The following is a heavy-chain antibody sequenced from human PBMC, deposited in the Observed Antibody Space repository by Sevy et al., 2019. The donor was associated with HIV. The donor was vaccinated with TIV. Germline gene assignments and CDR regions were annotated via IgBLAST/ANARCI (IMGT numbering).Heavy chain of an antibody. D-gene: IGHD1-26*01. V-gene: IGHV3-7*01. Sequence: GGSLRLSCAASRFTFKTYWMSWVRQAPGKGRDWVGSIKEDGSGKYYADSVWGRFTISRENAKNSLYLQMSSLRVEDTAVYYCARGSPGYGGYGYWGQGTLVTVSS. CDR3: ARGSPGYGGYGY. CDR2: IKEDGSGK. CDR1: RFTFKTYW. J-gene: IGHJ4*01.